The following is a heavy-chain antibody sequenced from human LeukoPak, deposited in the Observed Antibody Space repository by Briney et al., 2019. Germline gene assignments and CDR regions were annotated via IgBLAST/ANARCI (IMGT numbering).Heavy chain of an antibody. Sequence: QTGGSLRLSCAASGFSFSTYSMHWVRQAPGKGLEWVSFIQSHGSPTYYADSVKGRFTISRDNSTDTLYLQMNSLRVEDTAVYYCAKGGFGNSWPFFDYWGQGSLVTVSS. V-gene: IGHV3-30*02. CDR1: GFSFSTYS. CDR3: AKGGFGNSWPFFDY. J-gene: IGHJ4*02. CDR2: IQSHGSPT. D-gene: IGHD6-13*01.